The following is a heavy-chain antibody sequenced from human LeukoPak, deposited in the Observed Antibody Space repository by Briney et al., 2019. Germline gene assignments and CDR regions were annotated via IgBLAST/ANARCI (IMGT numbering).Heavy chain of an antibody. CDR2: INPNSGGT. D-gene: IGHD5-24*01. CDR1: GYTFTGYY. J-gene: IGHJ4*02. CDR3: AREGDGYNYGYFDY. Sequence: ASVKVSCKASGYTFTGYYMHWVRQAPGQGLEWMGWINPNSGGTNYAQKFQGRVTMTRDTSISTAYMELSRLRSDDTAVYYCAREGDGYNYGYFDYWGQGTLVTVSS. V-gene: IGHV1-2*02.